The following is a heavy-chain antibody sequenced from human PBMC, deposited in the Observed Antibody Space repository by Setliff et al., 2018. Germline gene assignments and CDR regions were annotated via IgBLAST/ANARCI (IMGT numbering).Heavy chain of an antibody. V-gene: IGHV5-51*01. CDR1: GYSFTSYW. CDR3: ARVGDYMGYYYNYYMDV. J-gene: IGHJ6*03. CDR2: IYPGDSDT. D-gene: IGHD3-10*01. Sequence: GESLKISCKGSGYSFTSYWIGWVRQMPGKGLEWMGIIYPGDSDTRYSPSFQGQVTISADKSISTAYLQWSSLKASDTDMYYCARVGDYMGYYYNYYMDVWGKGTTVTVS.